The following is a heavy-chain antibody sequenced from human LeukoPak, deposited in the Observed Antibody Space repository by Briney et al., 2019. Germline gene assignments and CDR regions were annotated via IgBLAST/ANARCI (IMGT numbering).Heavy chain of an antibody. D-gene: IGHD4-17*01. Sequence: ASVKVSCKTSGYTFTSYYIHWVRQAPGQGLEWMGIINPSGGSTSYAQKFQGRVTMTRDTSTSTVYMYLSSLRSEDAAVYYCARDSLYGVVDYWGQGTLVTVSS. V-gene: IGHV1-46*01. CDR2: INPSGGST. J-gene: IGHJ4*02. CDR1: GYTFTSYY. CDR3: ARDSLYGVVDY.